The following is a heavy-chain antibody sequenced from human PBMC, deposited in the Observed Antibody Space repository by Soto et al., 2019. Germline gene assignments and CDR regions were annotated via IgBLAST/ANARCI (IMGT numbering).Heavy chain of an antibody. CDR2: ISSDGSST. CDR1: KFTFSNYW. V-gene: IGHV3-74*01. J-gene: IGHJ4*02. Sequence: GGSLRLSCVASKFTFSNYWMHWVRQAPGKGLEWVSRISSDGSSTTYADSVKGRFTISRDNAENSLHLQMNSLRAEDTAVYYCARVRYCSDNSCYSWFDYWGQGTLVTVSS. D-gene: IGHD2-15*01. CDR3: ARVRYCSDNSCYSWFDY.